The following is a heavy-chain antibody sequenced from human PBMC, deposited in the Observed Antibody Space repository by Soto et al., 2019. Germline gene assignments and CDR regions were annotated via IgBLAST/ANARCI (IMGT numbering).Heavy chain of an antibody. D-gene: IGHD2-15*01. CDR1: GGSFSGYY. Sequence: SETLSLTCAVYGGSFSGYYWSWIRQPPGKGLEWIGEINHSGSTTYNQSLKSRFTISIDTSKNQFSLKLSSVNAADTAVYYCARGAQLVVVVAATQAPQPLDYWGQGTLVTVSS. V-gene: IGHV4-34*01. CDR2: INHSGST. CDR3: ARGAQLVVVVAATQAPQPLDY. J-gene: IGHJ4*02.